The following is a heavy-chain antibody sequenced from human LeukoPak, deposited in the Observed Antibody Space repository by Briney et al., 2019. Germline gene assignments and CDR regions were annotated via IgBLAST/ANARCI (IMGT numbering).Heavy chain of an antibody. D-gene: IGHD6-19*01. CDR1: GIVFSTTA. CDR3: GKDGGQYSSGPEFDP. Sequence: PGGSLRLSCAASGIVFSTTAMNWARQSPGRGLEWVSAISGGGERTFYADSVKGRFNISRDNSKNMLYRQMNSLRVDDTAIYFCGKDGGQYSSGPEFDPRGQGALVTVSS. V-gene: IGHV3-23*01. CDR2: ISGGGERT. J-gene: IGHJ5*02.